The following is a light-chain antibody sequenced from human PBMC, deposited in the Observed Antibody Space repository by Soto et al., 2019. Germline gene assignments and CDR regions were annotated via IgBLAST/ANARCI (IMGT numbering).Light chain of an antibody. V-gene: IGLV2-14*01. J-gene: IGLJ1*01. CDR3: SSYTGSSTLYA. Sequence: QSALTQPASVSGSPGQSITISCTGTSSDVGYYNYVSWYQQHPGKAPKLMIYEVSKRPSGVSNRFSGSKSGNTASLTISGLQAEDEADYYCSSYTGSSTLYAFGTGTKVTVL. CDR2: EVS. CDR1: SSDVGYYNY.